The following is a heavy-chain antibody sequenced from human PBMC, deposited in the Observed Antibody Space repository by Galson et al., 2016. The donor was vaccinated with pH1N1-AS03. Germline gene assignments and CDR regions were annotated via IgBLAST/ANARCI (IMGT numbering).Heavy chain of an antibody. J-gene: IGHJ4*02. V-gene: IGHV3-15*01. CDR2: IKYISGGGTT. CDR3: TTYYVAGAGAFDY. CDR1: GFSFSSAW. D-gene: IGHD1-26*01. Sequence: SLRLSCAASGFSFSSAWMSWVRQAPGKGLEWVGRIKYISGGGTTDYAAPVAGRFTLSRDESQNMVYLQLNSLKTEDTAVYYCTTYYVAGAGAFDYWGQGALVTVAS.